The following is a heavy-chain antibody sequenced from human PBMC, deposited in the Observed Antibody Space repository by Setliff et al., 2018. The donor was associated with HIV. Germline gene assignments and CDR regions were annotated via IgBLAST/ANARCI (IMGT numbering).Heavy chain of an antibody. CDR1: GFTFSNFA. D-gene: IGHD2-15*01. J-gene: IGHJ4*02. Sequence: GSLRLSCVASGFTFSNFAMYWVRQAPGKGLVWVSRINGDGSSTTYADSVKGRFSISRDNSKNTLYLQMNSLRPEDTAVYYCARGGADVVTVPDAAARYFDSWGQGTLVTVSS. CDR2: INGDGSST. V-gene: IGHV3-74*01. CDR3: ARGGADVVTVPDAAARYFDS.